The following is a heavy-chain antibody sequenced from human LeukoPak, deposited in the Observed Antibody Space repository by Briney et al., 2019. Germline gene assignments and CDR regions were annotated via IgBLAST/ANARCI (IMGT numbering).Heavy chain of an antibody. V-gene: IGHV3-74*03. J-gene: IGHJ6*02. CDR2: GEGDGRSS. CDR1: GFTLGKYW. CDR3: ALYYYGMDV. Sequence: GGSLRLSRAASGFTLGKYWMHWVRQAPGKGLVWVSRGEGDGRSSTYADSVKGRFSISRDNAKNTLYLQMNSLRAEDTAVYYCALYYYGMDVWGQGTTVTVSS.